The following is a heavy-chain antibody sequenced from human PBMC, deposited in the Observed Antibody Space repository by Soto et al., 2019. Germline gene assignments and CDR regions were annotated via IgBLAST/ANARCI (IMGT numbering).Heavy chain of an antibody. CDR3: ARDTCSSTSCYKHYYYYGMDV. Sequence: GGSLRLSCAASGFTFSSYGMHWVRQAPGKGLEWVAVIWYDGSNKYYADSVKGRFTISRDNSKNTLYLQMNSLRAEDTAVYYCARDTCSSTSCYKHYYYYGMDVWGQGTTVT. D-gene: IGHD2-2*02. CDR1: GFTFSSYG. J-gene: IGHJ6*02. V-gene: IGHV3-33*01. CDR2: IWYDGSNK.